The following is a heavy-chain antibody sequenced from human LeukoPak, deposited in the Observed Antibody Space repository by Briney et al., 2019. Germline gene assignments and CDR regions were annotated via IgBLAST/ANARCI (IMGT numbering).Heavy chain of an antibody. V-gene: IGHV1-2*02. CDR1: GSTFTGYY. CDR2: MNPNSGGT. Sequence: ASVKVSCKASGSTFTGYYMHWVRQAPGQGLEWMGWMNPNSGGTNYAQKCQGRVTMTRDTSISTAYMELSRLKSDETAVYYCAREGPSRYYGSKRDWGQGTLVTVSS. CDR3: AREGPSRYYGSKRD. J-gene: IGHJ4*02. D-gene: IGHD3-10*01.